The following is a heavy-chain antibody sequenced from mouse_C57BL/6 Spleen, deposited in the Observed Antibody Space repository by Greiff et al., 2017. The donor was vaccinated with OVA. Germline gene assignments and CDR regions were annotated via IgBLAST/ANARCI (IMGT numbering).Heavy chain of an antibody. CDR2: IRNKANGYTT. Sequence: EVKLMESGGGLVQPGGSLSLSCAASGFTFTDYYMSWVRQPPGKALEWLGFIRNKANGYTTEYSASVKGRFTISRDNSQSILYLQMNALRAEYSATYYCARYDGYHWYFDVWGTGTTVTVSS. CDR3: ARYDGYHWYFDV. J-gene: IGHJ1*03. D-gene: IGHD2-3*01. CDR1: GFTFTDYY. V-gene: IGHV7-3*01.